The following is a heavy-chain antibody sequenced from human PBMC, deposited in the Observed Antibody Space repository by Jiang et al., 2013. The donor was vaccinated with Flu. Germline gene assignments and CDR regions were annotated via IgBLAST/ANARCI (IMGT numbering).Heavy chain of an antibody. J-gene: IGHJ6*02. CDR2: IYPGDSDT. CDR1: GYYFTSYW. CDR3: ARGTSGSYFSAMDV. Sequence: GAEVKKPGESLKISCKASGYYFTSYWIAWVRQLPGQGLERMGIIYPGDSDTRYSPSFQGRVTISVDKSINTAYLQWSSLKASDTAMYYCARGTSGSYFSAMDVWGQGTTVTVSS. D-gene: IGHD3-10*01. V-gene: IGHV5-51*01.